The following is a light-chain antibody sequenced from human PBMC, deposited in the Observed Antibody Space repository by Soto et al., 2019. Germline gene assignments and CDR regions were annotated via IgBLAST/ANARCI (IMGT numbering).Light chain of an antibody. Sequence: DIQMTQSPSTLSASVGDRVTITCRASQSISNWLVWYQQKPGKAPKLLIYKASNLQSGVPSRFSGSGSATGFTLTIISLQPDDFATYYCQQYNYYSRTFGQGTKVDIK. J-gene: IGKJ1*01. CDR2: KAS. V-gene: IGKV1-5*03. CDR3: QQYNYYSRT. CDR1: QSISNW.